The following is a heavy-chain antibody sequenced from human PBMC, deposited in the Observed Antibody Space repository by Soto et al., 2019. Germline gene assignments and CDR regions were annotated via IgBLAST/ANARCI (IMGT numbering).Heavy chain of an antibody. V-gene: IGHV4-59*08. CDR1: GGSISSYY. D-gene: IGHD2-2*01. J-gene: IGHJ4*02. CDR3: ARHVVPAANYFDY. Sequence: ASETLSLTCTVSGGSISSYYWSWIRQPPGKGLEWIGYIYYSGSTNYNPSLKSRVTISVDTSKNQFSLKLSSVTAADTAVYYCARHVVPAANYFDYWGQGTLVTVSS. CDR2: IYYSGST.